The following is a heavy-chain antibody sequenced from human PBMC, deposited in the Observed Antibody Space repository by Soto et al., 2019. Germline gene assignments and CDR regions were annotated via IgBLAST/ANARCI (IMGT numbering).Heavy chain of an antibody. CDR2: ISYDGSNK. J-gene: IGHJ4*02. D-gene: IGHD6-13*01. CDR1: GFTFSSYA. Sequence: GGSLRLSCAASGFTFSSYAMHWVRQAPGKGLDWVAVISYDGSNKYYAASVKGRFTISRDNSKNTLYLQMNSLRAEDTAVYYCARAPVIAAAGTLFDYWGQGPLVTVS. V-gene: IGHV3-30-3*01. CDR3: ARAPVIAAAGTLFDY.